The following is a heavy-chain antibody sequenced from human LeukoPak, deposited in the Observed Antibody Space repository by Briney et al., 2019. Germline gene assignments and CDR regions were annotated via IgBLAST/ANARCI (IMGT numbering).Heavy chain of an antibody. V-gene: IGHV3-21*01. CDR2: ISSSSSYI. CDR3: ARALVRGVLDY. J-gene: IGHJ4*02. Sequence: GGSLRLSCAASVFTFSSYSMNWVRQAPGKGLEWVSSISSSSSYIYYAHSVKGRFTISRDNAKNSLYLQMNSLRAEDTAVYYCARALVRGVLDYRGQGTLVTVSS. D-gene: IGHD3-10*01. CDR1: VFTFSSYS.